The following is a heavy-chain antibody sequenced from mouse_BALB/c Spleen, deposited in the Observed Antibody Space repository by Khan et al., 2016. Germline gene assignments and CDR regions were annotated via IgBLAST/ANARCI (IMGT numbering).Heavy chain of an antibody. CDR3: ARWSYYYGSSYGWFAY. J-gene: IGHJ3*01. D-gene: IGHD1-1*01. CDR1: GYTFTDYW. Sequence: QVQLQQSGAELAKPGASVKMSCKASGYTFTDYWMHWVKQSPGQGLEWIGYINPSTGYTEYIQKFEDKATLTADKSSSTAYMQLSSLTSEDSAVYYCARWSYYYGSSYGWFAYWGQGTLVTVSA. CDR2: INPSTGYT. V-gene: IGHV1-7*01.